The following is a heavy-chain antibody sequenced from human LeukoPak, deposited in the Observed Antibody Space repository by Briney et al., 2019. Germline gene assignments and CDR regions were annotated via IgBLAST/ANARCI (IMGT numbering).Heavy chain of an antibody. V-gene: IGHV4-30-2*01. CDR2: IYHSGST. CDR1: GGSISSGGYS. CDR3: AREGYYDSSGYRMVGAFDI. J-gene: IGHJ3*02. D-gene: IGHD3-22*01. Sequence: SQTLSLTCAVSGGSISSGGYSWSWIRQPPGKGLEWIGYIYHSGSTYYNPSLKSRVTISADRSKNQFSLKLSSVTAADTPVYYCAREGYYDSSGYRMVGAFDIWGQGTMVTVSS.